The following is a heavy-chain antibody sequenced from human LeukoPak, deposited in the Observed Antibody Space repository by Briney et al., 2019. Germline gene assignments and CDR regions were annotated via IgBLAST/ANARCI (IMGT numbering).Heavy chain of an antibody. Sequence: SETLSLTCAVSGGSISSGGYSWSWIRQPPGKGLEWIGYIYHSGSTYYNPSLKSRVTISVDRSKNQFSLKLSSVTAADTAVYYCASLRYCSGGSCYRGFDYWGQGTLVTVSS. D-gene: IGHD2-15*01. V-gene: IGHV4-30-2*01. CDR3: ASLRYCSGGSCYRGFDY. J-gene: IGHJ4*02. CDR2: IYHSGST. CDR1: GGSISSGGYS.